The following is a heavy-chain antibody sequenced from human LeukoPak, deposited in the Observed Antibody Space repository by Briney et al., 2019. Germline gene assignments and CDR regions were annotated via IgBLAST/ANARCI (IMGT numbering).Heavy chain of an antibody. CDR1: GDSVSNSHYY. Sequence: PSETLSLTCTVSGDSVSNSHYYWAWIRQPPGKGLEWIGTVFYSGTTYYSPSLESRVTISVDTSMTQFSLKLTSVTAADTAVYYCASERWSRRSYFDYWGQGMLVTVSP. CDR3: ASERWSRRSYFDY. J-gene: IGHJ4*02. V-gene: IGHV4-39*07. CDR2: VFYSGTT. D-gene: IGHD5-24*01.